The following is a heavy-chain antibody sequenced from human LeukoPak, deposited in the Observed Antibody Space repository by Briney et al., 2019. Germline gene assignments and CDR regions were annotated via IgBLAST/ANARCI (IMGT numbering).Heavy chain of an antibody. J-gene: IGHJ4*02. D-gene: IGHD6-6*01. CDR2: IYTSGSN. CDR3: ARDNEVAARSFDY. Sequence: SETLSLTCTVSGGSISSYYWSWVRQPAGKGLEWIGRIYTSGSNNYNPSLKSRVTMSVDTSKNQFTLKPSSVTAADTAMYYCARDNEVAARSFDYWGQGTLVTVSS. CDR1: GGSISSYY. V-gene: IGHV4-4*07.